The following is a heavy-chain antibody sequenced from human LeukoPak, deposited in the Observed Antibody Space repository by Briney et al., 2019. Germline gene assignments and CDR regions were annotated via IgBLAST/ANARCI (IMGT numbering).Heavy chain of an antibody. CDR2: INPNSGGT. CDR3: ARDLSYDFWSGYYYYYYGMDV. Sequence: ASVTVSCKASGYTFTGYYMHWVRQAPGQGLEWMGWINPNSGGTNCAQKFQGRVTMTRDTSISTAYMELSRLRSDDTAVYYCARDLSYDFWSGYYYYYYGMDVWGQGTTVTVSS. D-gene: IGHD3-3*01. V-gene: IGHV1-2*02. J-gene: IGHJ6*02. CDR1: GYTFTGYY.